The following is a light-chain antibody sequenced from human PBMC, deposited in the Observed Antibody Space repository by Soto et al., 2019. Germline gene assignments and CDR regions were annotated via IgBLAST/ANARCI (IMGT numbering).Light chain of an antibody. J-gene: IGLJ2*01. V-gene: IGLV2-8*01. CDR2: EVS. CDR1: SSDVGDYNY. Sequence: QSALTQPPSASGSPGQSVTISCTGTSSDVGDYNYVSWYQQHPGKAPKLMIYEVSKRPSGVPDRFSGSKSGNTASLTVSGLQAEYEADYYCSSYAGSNNFVFGGGTKLTVL. CDR3: SSYAGSNNFV.